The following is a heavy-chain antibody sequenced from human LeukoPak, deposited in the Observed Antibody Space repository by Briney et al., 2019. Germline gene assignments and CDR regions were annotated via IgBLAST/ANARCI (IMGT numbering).Heavy chain of an antibody. CDR3: ARLFGELYHIYYYYGMDV. J-gene: IGHJ6*02. V-gene: IGHV1-69*13. CDR2: IIPIFGTA. CDR1: GGTFSSYA. D-gene: IGHD3-10*02. Sequence: SVKVSCKASGGTFSSYAISWVRQAPGQGLEWMGGIIPIFGTANYAQKFQGRVTITADESTSTAYMELSSLRSEDTAVYYCARLFGELYHIYYYYGMDVWGQGTTVTVSS.